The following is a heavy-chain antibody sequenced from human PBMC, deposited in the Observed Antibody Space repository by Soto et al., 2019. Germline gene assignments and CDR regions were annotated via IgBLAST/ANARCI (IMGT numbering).Heavy chain of an antibody. V-gene: IGHV1-18*01. CDR2: ISAYNGNT. J-gene: IGHJ5*02. Sequence: QVQLVQSGAEVKKPGASVKVSCKASGYTFTSYGITWVRKAPGQGLEWMGWISAYNGNTNYAQKLQDRVTMTTDTITSTVYKELRSLRPDYTAVYYCATAVYSYGFGRVWAPLNWFDPWGQGTLVTVSS. CDR3: ATAVYSYGFGRVWAPLNWFDP. D-gene: IGHD5-18*01. CDR1: GYTFTSYG.